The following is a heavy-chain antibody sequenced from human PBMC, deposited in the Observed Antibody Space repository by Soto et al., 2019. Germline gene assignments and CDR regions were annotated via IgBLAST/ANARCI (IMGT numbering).Heavy chain of an antibody. CDR1: GGTFSSYA. CDR3: ARSQGGSSSLDIYYYYYYGMDV. J-gene: IGHJ6*02. Sequence: QVQLVQSGAEVRKPGSSVKVSCKAPGGTFSSYAISWVRQAPGQGLECMGGIIPIFGTAKYAQKFQGRVTITADESTSTGYMELSSLRSEDTAVYYCARSQGGSSSLDIYYYYYYGMDVWCQGTKVTVSS. CDR2: IIPIFGTA. V-gene: IGHV1-69*01. D-gene: IGHD2-15*01.